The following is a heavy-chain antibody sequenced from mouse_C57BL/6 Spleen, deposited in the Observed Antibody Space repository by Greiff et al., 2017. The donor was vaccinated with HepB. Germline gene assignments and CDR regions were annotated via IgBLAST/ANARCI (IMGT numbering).Heavy chain of an antibody. Sequence: EVQLQQSGPELVKPGASVKISCKASGYTFTDYYMNWVKQSHGKSLEWIGDINPNNGGTSYNQKFKGKATLTVDKSSSTAYMELRSLTSEDSAVYYCAKEFTKVEALFAYWGQGTLVTVAA. CDR1: GYTFTDYY. CDR2: INPNNGGT. CDR3: AKEFTKVEALFAY. V-gene: IGHV1-26*01. D-gene: IGHD1-1*01. J-gene: IGHJ3*01.